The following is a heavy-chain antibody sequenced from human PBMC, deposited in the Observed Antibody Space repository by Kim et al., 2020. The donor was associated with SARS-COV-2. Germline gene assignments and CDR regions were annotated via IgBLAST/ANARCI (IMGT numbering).Heavy chain of an antibody. J-gene: IGHJ4*02. CDR2: K. CDR3: ARFLSGGIDD. D-gene: IGHD3-16*01. Sequence: KYYVESVEGRCNLSRDNAKNSLFLEMNSLRAEDKDVYYCARFLSGGIDDWGQGTLVTVSS. V-gene: IGHV3-7*01.